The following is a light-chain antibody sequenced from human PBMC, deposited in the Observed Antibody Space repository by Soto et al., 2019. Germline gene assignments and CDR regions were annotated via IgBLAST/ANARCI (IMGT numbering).Light chain of an antibody. V-gene: IGLV2-14*01. CDR3: RLYTSSSQLV. J-gene: IGLJ2*01. CDR2: DVS. CDR1: PSYFGGYNY. Sequence: QSSLAPPVPVSWVPGQSITTSCTGTPSYFGGYNYVSWYQQHPGKAPKLMIYDVSNRPSGVSNRFSGSKSGNTVSLTISGLKAEDEVDYYFRLYTSSSQLVLGGGIKVT.